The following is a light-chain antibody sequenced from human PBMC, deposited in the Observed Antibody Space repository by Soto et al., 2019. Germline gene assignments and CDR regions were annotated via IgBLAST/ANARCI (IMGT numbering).Light chain of an antibody. CDR3: NSYTHTSTPSCV. J-gene: IGLJ1*01. CDR2: EVT. V-gene: IGLV2-14*01. CDR1: SNDVGGYNY. Sequence: QSVLTQPASVSGSPGQSITISCTGTSNDVGGYNYVSWYQQHPGKAPKLMIYEVTDRPWGVSNRFSGSKSGNTASLTISGLQAEDEADYYCNSYTHTSTPSCVFGTGTKLTVL.